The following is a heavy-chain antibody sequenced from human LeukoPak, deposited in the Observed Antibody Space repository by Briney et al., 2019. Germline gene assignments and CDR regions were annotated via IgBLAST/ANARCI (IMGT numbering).Heavy chain of an antibody. CDR2: IIPIFGTA. J-gene: IGHJ6*01. CDR1: GGTFSSYG. V-gene: IGHV1-69*13. Sequence: SVKVSCKASGGTFSSYGISWVRQAPGQGLEWMGGIIPIFGTANYAQKFQGRVTLTADESTSTAYMELSSLRSEDTAVYYCARLDEYSSSSRYYGMDVWGQGTTVTLCS. D-gene: IGHD6-6*01. CDR3: ARLDEYSSSSRYYGMDV.